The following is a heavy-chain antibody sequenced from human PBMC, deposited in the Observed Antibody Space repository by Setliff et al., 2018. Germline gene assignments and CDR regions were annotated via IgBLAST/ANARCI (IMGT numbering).Heavy chain of an antibody. CDR3: ARTYNFWSGYFDY. CDR1: GGSFSGYY. Sequence: KTSETLSLTCAVYGGSFSGYYWSWIRQPPGKGLEWIGEINHSGSTNNNPSLKSRVTISVDTSKNQFPLKLSSVTAADTAVYYCARTYNFWSGYFDYWGQGTLVTVS. V-gene: IGHV4-34*01. D-gene: IGHD3-3*01. J-gene: IGHJ4*02. CDR2: INHSGST.